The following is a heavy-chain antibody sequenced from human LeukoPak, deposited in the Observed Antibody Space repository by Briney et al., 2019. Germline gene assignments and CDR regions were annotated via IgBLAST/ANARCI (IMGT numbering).Heavy chain of an antibody. CDR3: ARGLRYCSGGRCYFSPPYYYYMDV. D-gene: IGHD2-15*01. Sequence: VASVKVSCKASGGTFSSYAISWVRQAPGQGLEWMGWMNPNSGNTGYAQKFQGRVTMTRNTSISTAYMELSSLRSEDTAVYYCARGLRYCSGGRCYFSPPYYYYMDVWGKGTTVTISS. CDR1: GGTFSSYA. J-gene: IGHJ6*03. V-gene: IGHV1-8*02. CDR2: MNPNSGNT.